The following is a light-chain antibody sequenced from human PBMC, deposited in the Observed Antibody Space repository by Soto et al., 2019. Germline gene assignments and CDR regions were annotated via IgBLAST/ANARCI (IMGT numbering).Light chain of an antibody. Sequence: QSALTQPASVSGSPGQSITISCTGTSSDIGGYNYISWYQQLPGKAPKFMIYDVRNRPSGVSNRFSGSRSGNTASLTISGLRAGDEADDYCSSYTSSSNVIFGGGTQLTVL. J-gene: IGLJ2*01. V-gene: IGLV2-14*01. CDR1: SSDIGGYNY. CDR2: DVR. CDR3: SSYTSSSNVI.